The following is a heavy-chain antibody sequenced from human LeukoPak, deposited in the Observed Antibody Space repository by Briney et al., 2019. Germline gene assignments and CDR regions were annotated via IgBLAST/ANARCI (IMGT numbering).Heavy chain of an antibody. CDR1: GGSISSYY. V-gene: IGHV4-59*08. CDR3: ASRSGSFSDALDI. Sequence: SETLSLTCTVSGGSISSYYWGWIRQPPGKGLEWIGNIYYSGSIGSTNYNPSLKSRVTMSVDTSKNQFSLKLSSVTAADTAVYYCASRSGSFSDALDIWGQGTLVTVSS. D-gene: IGHD3-10*01. J-gene: IGHJ3*02. CDR2: IYYSGSIGST.